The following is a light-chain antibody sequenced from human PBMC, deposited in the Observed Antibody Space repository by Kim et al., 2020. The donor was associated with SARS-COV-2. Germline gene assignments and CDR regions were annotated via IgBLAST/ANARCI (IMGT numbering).Light chain of an antibody. CDR3: NSRDSNDNVV. CDR1: SLRSYY. Sequence: VDVGQTVRITCQGDSLRSYYATWDQQKPGQAPILVIYGKNNRPSGIPDRFSGASSGKTASLTITGTQAGDEADYYCNSRDSNDNVVFGGGTQLTVL. J-gene: IGLJ2*01. CDR2: GKN. V-gene: IGLV3-19*01.